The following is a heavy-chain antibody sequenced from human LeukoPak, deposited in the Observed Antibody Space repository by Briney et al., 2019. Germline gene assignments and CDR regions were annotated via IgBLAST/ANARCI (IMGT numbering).Heavy chain of an antibody. CDR1: GYSISSGYY. Sequence: SETLSLTCTVSGYSISSGYYWGWIRQPPGKGLEWIGSIYHSGSTYYNPSLKSRVTMSVDTSKNQFSLELSSVTAADTAVYYCARDGRRAEYYFDYWGQGTLVTVSS. CDR3: ARDGRRAEYYFDY. D-gene: IGHD1-26*01. V-gene: IGHV4-38-2*02. J-gene: IGHJ4*02. CDR2: IYHSGST.